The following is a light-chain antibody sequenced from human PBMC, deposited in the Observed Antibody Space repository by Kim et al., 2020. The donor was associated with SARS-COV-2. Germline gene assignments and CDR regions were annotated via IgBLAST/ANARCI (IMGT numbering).Light chain of an antibody. CDR1: QSISSW. J-gene: IGKJ1*01. V-gene: IGKV1-5*03. CDR2: KAS. Sequence: AAVGDRVTVTCRASQSISSWLAWYQQKPGKAPRLLIYKASSLQNGGPSRFSGSGSGTEFTLTISSLQPDDFATYYCQQYNSYSWTFGQGTKVDIK. CDR3: QQYNSYSWT.